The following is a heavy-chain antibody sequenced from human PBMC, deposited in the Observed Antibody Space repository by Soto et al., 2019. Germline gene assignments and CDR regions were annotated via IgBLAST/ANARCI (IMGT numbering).Heavy chain of an antibody. V-gene: IGHV1-3*01. CDR1: GYIFNNYA. CDR3: ARSMADWLFNSHLDY. CDR2: INAGNGKT. J-gene: IGHJ4*02. D-gene: IGHD3-9*01. Sequence: QVHLVQSGAEGKKPGASVKISCKSSGYIFNNYAVNWVRQAPGQGLEWMGWINAGNGKTRVSQRLQDRLSIIIDSGASTVYMQLSSLRAEDTVVYYCARSMADWLFNSHLDYWGQGSLVTVSS.